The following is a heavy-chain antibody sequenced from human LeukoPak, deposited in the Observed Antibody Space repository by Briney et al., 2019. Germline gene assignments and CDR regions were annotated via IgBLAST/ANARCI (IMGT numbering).Heavy chain of an antibody. V-gene: IGHV3-30*18. CDR2: ISYVRTNK. Sequence: GRSLRLFCAVWGFIYRIYDVLGPRRAPGKGLEWMAVISYVRTNKYYADSVKGRFTISRDNSKNTLYLQMSSLRAEHTAVYYCAKDLNYDFWSGLGNWGQGTLVTVSS. CDR1: GFIYRIY. D-gene: IGHD3-3*01. J-gene: IGHJ4*02. CDR3: AKDLNYDFWSGLGN.